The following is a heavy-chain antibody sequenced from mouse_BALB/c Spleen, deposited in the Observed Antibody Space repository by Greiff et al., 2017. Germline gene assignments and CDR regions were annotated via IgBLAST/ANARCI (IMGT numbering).Heavy chain of an antibody. V-gene: IGHV5-12-1*01. J-gene: IGHJ1*01. CDR2: ISSGGGST. CDR3: ARIYYDYADV. D-gene: IGHD2-4*01. CDR1: GFAFSSYD. Sequence: DVKLVESGGGLVKPGGSLKLSCAASGFAFSSYDMSWVRQTPEKRLEWVAYISSGGGSTYYPDTVKGRFTISRDNAKNTLYLQMSSLKSEDTAMYYCARIYYDYADVWGAGTTVTVAA.